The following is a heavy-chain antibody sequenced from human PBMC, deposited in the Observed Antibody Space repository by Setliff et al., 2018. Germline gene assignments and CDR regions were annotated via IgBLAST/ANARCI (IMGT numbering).Heavy chain of an antibody. V-gene: IGHV4-34*01. CDR2: INHSGST. D-gene: IGHD6-19*01. CDR3: ARSKSSSGWLNWFDP. CDR1: GGSFSGYY. Sequence: SETLSLTCAVYGGSFSGYYWNWMRQPPGKGLEWIGEINHSGSTNYNPSLKSRVTTSVDTSKNQFSLNLTSVTAADTAVYYCARSKSSSGWLNWFDPWGQGTLVTVSS. J-gene: IGHJ5*02.